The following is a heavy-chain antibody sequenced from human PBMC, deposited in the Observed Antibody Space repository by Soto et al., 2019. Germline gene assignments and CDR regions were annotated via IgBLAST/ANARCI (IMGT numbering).Heavy chain of an antibody. J-gene: IGHJ4*02. CDR2: ISYDGSNK. CDR3: AREQQQLVFDY. CDR1: GFTFSSYA. Sequence: QVQLVESGGGVVQPGRSLRLSCAASGFTFSSYAMHWVRQAPGKGLEWVAVISYDGSNKYYADSVKGRFTISRDNSKNTLYLQMNSLRAEDTAVYYCAREQQQLVFDYWGQGTLVTVSS. D-gene: IGHD6-13*01. V-gene: IGHV3-30-3*01.